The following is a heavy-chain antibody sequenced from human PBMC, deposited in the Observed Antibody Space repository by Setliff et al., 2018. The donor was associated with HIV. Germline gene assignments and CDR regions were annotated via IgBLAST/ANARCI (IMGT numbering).Heavy chain of an antibody. J-gene: IGHJ6*03. V-gene: IGHV4-39*07. CDR1: GFSISSSNYY. CDR2: IYYSGST. Sequence: SETLSLTCAVSGFSISSSNYYWGWIRQPPGKGLEWIGSIYYSGSTYYNPSLKSRVTISLDTSKNQFSLQLNSMTAADTAVYYCARDQGHGSGRSYYYYYMDVWGKGTTVTVSS. CDR3: ARDQGHGSGRSYYYYYMDV. D-gene: IGHD3-10*01.